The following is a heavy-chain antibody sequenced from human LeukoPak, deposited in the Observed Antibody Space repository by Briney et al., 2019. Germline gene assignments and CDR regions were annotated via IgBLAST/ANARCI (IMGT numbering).Heavy chain of an antibody. CDR1: GFTFRSYV. CDR2: ISYDGSNK. J-gene: IGHJ4*02. Sequence: PGGSLRLSCAASGFTFRSYVMSWVRQAPGKGLEWVAVISYDGSNKYYADSVKGRFTISRDNSKNTLYLQMNSLRAEDTAVYYCAKVGGVVIPGSFWGQGTLVTISS. D-gene: IGHD3-3*01. CDR3: AKVGGVVIPGSF. V-gene: IGHV3-30*18.